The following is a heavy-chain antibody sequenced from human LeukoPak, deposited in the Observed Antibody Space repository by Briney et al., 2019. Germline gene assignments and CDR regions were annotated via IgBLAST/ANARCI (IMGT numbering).Heavy chain of an antibody. Sequence: EASVKVFCKVSGYTLTEFSIHWVRQAPGKGREWMGSFNPEDGEALYAQKFQGRVTMTEDTSTDPAYMELSSLTSADTAVYYCAKVGVTKNDAFDIWGQGTMVTVS. J-gene: IGHJ3*02. CDR3: AKVGVTKNDAFDI. CDR1: GYTLTEFS. CDR2: FNPEDGEA. D-gene: IGHD1-26*01. V-gene: IGHV1-24*01.